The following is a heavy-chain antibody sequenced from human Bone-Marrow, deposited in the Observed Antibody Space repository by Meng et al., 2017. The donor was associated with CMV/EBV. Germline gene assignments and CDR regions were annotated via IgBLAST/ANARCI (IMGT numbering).Heavy chain of an antibody. CDR1: GGTFSSYV. CDR3: ARDSGRMNY. CDR2: INPNSGGT. V-gene: IGHV1-2*02. J-gene: IGHJ4*02. D-gene: IGHD2-8*01. Sequence: ASVKVSCKTSGGTFSSYVISWVRRAPGQGLEWMGWINPNSGGTNYAQKFQGRVTMTRDTSISTAYMELSRLRSDDTAVYYCARDSGRMNYWGQGTLVTVSS.